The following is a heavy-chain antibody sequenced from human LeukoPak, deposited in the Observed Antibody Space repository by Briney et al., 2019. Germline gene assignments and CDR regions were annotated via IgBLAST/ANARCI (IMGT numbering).Heavy chain of an antibody. D-gene: IGHD3-22*01. CDR1: GGSISSYY. CDR3: ARGGSWSYYYDSSGWYFDY. J-gene: IGHJ4*02. Sequence: SKTLSLTCTVSGGSISSYYWSWIRQPPGKGLEWIGYIYYSGSTNYNPSLKSRVTISVDTSKNQFSLELSSVTAADTAVYYCARGGSWSYYYDSSGWYFDYWGQGTLVTVSS. V-gene: IGHV4-59*01. CDR2: IYYSGST.